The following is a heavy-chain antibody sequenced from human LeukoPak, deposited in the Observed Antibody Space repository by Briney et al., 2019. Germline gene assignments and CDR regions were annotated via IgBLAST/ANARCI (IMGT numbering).Heavy chain of an antibody. D-gene: IGHD2-15*01. Sequence: GGSLRLSCTVSGFTFSSNSMSWVRQAPGKGLEWVSFIYSDNTHYSDSVKGRFTISRDNSKNTLYLKMNSLRAEDTAVYYCANLWLLGYFDYWGQGTLVTVSS. V-gene: IGHV3-66*03. J-gene: IGHJ4*02. CDR2: IYSDNT. CDR1: GFTFSSNS. CDR3: ANLWLLGYFDY.